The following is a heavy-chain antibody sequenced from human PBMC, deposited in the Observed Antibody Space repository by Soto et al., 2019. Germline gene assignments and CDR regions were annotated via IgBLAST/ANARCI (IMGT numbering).Heavy chain of an antibody. V-gene: IGHV3-48*01. J-gene: IGHJ6*04. CDR1: GFTFSSYS. CDR2: ISSSSSTI. Sequence: PGGSLRLSCAASGFTFSSYSMNWVRQAPGKGLEWVSYISSSSSTIYYADSVKGRFTISRDNAKNSLYLQMNSLRAEDRAVYYCARGLSMDVWGKGTKVTVSS. CDR3: ARGLSMDV.